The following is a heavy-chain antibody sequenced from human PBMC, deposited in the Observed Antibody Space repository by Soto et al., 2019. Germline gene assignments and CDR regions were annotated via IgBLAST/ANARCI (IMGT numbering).Heavy chain of an antibody. CDR1: GGTFSTYA. J-gene: IGHJ4*02. CDR3: ARGGVGATPLDY. Sequence: GASVKVSCKASGGTFSTYAISWVRQAPGQGLEWMGGIIPVVGTANSAQKFQGRVTIIADESASTVYMELSSLRSEDTAVYYCARGGVGATPLDYWGQGTRVTAPQ. D-gene: IGHD1-26*01. CDR2: IIPVVGTA. V-gene: IGHV1-69*13.